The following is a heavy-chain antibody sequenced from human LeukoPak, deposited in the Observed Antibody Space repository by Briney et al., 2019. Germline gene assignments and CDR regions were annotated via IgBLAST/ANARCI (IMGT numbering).Heavy chain of an antibody. J-gene: IGHJ6*03. Sequence: SETLSLTCTVSGGSVSSYYWSWIRQPPGKGLEWIGYIYYSGSTNYNPSLKSRVTISVDTSKNQFSLKLSSVTAADTAVYYCARVPDCYYYYMDVWGKGTTVTVSS. V-gene: IGHV4-59*02. CDR3: ARVPDCYYYYMDV. CDR2: IYYSGST. CDR1: GGSVSSYY.